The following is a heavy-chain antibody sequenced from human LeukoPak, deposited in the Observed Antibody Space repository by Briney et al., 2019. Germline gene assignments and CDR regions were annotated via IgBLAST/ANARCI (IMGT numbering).Heavy chain of an antibody. V-gene: IGHV4-34*01. CDR2: MNHSGGI. CDR3: ARGSWQLAEEVS. J-gene: IGHJ5*02. Sequence: NPSETLSLTCAVYGGSFSGYLWSWIRQPPGKGLEWIGEMNHSGGINYNPSLKSRVTISVDKSKNQFSLKLSSVTAADTAVYYCARGSWQLAEEVSWGQGTLVTVSS. D-gene: IGHD6-6*01. CDR1: GGSFSGYL.